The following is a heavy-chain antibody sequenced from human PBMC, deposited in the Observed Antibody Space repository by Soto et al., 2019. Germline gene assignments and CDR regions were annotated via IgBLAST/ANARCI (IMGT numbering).Heavy chain of an antibody. D-gene: IGHD2-2*01. CDR1: GFSFDDYA. V-gene: IGHV3-9*03. CDR2: ISWNSGNI. J-gene: IGHJ4*02. Sequence: EVQVVEWGGGLEQPGRSLRLSCAASGFSFDDYAMHWVRQAPGKGLEWVSCISWNSGNIVYSDSVKGRFTISRDNAKNALFLQMNSLRAVDIAGFYCTKGSRTSCFSALDHWCQGTLVSVSS. CDR3: TKGSRTSCFSALDH.